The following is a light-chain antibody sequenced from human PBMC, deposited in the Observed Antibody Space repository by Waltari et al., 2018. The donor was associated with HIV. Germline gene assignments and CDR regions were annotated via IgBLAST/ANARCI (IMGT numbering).Light chain of an antibody. CDR3: AAWDDSLNGVV. V-gene: IGLV1-44*01. J-gene: IGLJ2*01. CDR1: SSHTGSNT. Sequence: QSVLTPPPSASVTPGQRVPLSCSGSSSHTGSNTVTWYQQPPGTAPKLLLYSNNQRPSGVPDRFSGSKSGTSASLAISGLQSEDEADYYCAAWDDSLNGVVFGGGTKLTVL. CDR2: SNN.